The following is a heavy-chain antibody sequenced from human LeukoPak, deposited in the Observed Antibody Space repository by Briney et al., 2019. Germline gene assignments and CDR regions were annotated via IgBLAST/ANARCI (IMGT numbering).Heavy chain of an antibody. CDR1: GLTVSSNY. V-gene: IGHV3-30-3*01. CDR2: ISSDGSNK. Sequence: GGSLRLSRAASGLTVSSNYMSWVRQAPGKGLEWVAVISSDGSNKYYADSVKTRFTISRDNSENTLYLQMNSLRAEDTAVYYCVRPIDYGDNYYFDYWGQGTLVTVSS. CDR3: VRPIDYGDNYYFDY. D-gene: IGHD4-23*01. J-gene: IGHJ4*02.